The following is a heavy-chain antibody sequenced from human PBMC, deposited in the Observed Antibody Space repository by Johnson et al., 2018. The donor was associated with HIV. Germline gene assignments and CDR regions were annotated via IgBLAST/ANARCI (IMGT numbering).Heavy chain of an antibody. CDR3: ARERWSGELPVAFDI. D-gene: IGHD1-26*01. V-gene: IGHV3-30-3*01. J-gene: IGHJ3*02. CDR1: GFTFSSYA. CDR2: ISYDGSNK. Sequence: QVQLVESGGGLVQPGGSLRLSCAASGFTFSSYAMSWVRQAPGKGLEWVAVISYDGSNKYYADSVKGRFTISRDNSKNTLYLQMNSLRAEDTAVYYCARERWSGELPVAFDIWGQGTMVTVSS.